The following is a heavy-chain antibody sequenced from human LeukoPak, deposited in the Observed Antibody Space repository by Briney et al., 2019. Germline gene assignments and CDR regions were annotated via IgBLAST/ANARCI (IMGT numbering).Heavy chain of an antibody. J-gene: IGHJ4*02. V-gene: IGHV3-23*01. CDR1: GFTFSSYA. CDR2: ISGSGGST. D-gene: IGHD6-13*01. CDR3: AKAHERYSSSWYVETFDY. Sequence: SGGSLRLSCAASGFTFSSYAMSWVRQAPGKGLEWVSAISGSGGSTYYADSVKGRFTISRDNSKNTLYLQMNSLRAGDTAVYYCAKAHERYSSSWYVETFDYWGQGTLVTVSS.